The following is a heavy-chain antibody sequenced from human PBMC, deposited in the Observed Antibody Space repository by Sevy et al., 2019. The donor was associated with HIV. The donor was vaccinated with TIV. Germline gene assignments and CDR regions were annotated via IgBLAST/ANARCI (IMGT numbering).Heavy chain of an antibody. CDR2: FSFGCGKI. V-gene: IGHV3-23*01. CDR3: AREGCSKPHDY. D-gene: IGHD2-2*01. Sequence: GGSLRLSCAASGFTFSNYAMSWVRQAPGKGLEWVSTFSFGCGKINYADSVKGRFTISTDNSKNTLILQMNSLRAEDTALYYCAREGCSKPHDYWGQGTLVTVSS. CDR1: GFTFSNYA. J-gene: IGHJ4*02.